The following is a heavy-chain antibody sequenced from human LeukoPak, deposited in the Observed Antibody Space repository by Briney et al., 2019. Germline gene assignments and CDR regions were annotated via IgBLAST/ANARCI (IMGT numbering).Heavy chain of an antibody. Sequence: ASVKVSCKASGGTFSSYAISWVRQATGQGLEWMGWMNPNSGNTGYAQKFQGRVTITRNTSISTAYMELSSLRSEDTAVYYCARGRDWGPAYFDYWGQGTLVTVSS. CDR3: ARGRDWGPAYFDY. CDR2: MNPNSGNT. J-gene: IGHJ4*02. D-gene: IGHD3/OR15-3a*01. V-gene: IGHV1-8*03. CDR1: GGTFSSYA.